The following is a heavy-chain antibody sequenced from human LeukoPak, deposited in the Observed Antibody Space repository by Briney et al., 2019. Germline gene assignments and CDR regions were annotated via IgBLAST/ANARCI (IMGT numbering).Heavy chain of an antibody. J-gene: IGHJ5*02. CDR3: ARRDWGRDVVPAAIFSVSWFDP. D-gene: IGHD2-2*01. CDR1: GYSISSSSYY. V-gene: IGHV4-39*01. Sequence: SETPSLTCTVSGYSISSSSYYWGWIRQPPGKGLEWIGSIYYSGSTYYNPSLKSRVTISVDTSRNQFSLKLSSVTAADTAVYYCARRDWGRDVVPAAIFSVSWFDPWGQGTLVTVSS. CDR2: IYYSGST.